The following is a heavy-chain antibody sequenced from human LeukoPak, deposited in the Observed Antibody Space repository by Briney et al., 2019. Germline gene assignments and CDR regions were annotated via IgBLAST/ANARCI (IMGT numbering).Heavy chain of an antibody. J-gene: IGHJ4*02. CDR1: GGSISSSY. D-gene: IGHD1-14*01. Sequence: SETLSLTCSVSGGSISSSYWSWIRQPAGKGLEWIGRISASGSTNYNPYLKSRATLSVDTSKNQFSLKLNSVTAADTAVYYCARDKGVTAGTTDYWGQGTLVTVSS. V-gene: IGHV4-4*07. CDR2: ISASGST. CDR3: ARDKGVTAGTTDY.